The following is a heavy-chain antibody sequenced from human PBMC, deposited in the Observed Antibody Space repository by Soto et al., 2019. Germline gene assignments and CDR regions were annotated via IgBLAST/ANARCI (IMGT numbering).Heavy chain of an antibody. J-gene: IGHJ4*02. CDR2: IRNKPKSYTT. D-gene: IGHD2-15*01. CDR1: GFTFSDHY. CDR3: ASGEVDHRAPHLFDY. Sequence: EVQLVESGGGLVQPGGSLRLSCAASGFTFSDHYMDWVRQAPGKGLEWVGRIRNKPKSYTTEYAASVKGRFTISRDDSKNSLYLQMDSLKTEDTAVYYCASGEVDHRAPHLFDYWGQGTLVTVSS. V-gene: IGHV3-72*01.